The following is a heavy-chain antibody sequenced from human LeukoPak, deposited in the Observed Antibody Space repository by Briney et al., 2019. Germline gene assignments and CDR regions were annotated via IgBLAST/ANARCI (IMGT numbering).Heavy chain of an antibody. CDR1: GGSISSYY. J-gene: IGHJ3*02. CDR3: AGDRSGSSGYYSAVDI. CDR2: FYSSGNT. V-gene: IGHV4-4*07. D-gene: IGHD3-22*01. Sequence: PTDSLSLTCSVSGGSISSYYWSWIRQPAGKGLEWIGRFYSSGNTNYNPSLQSRVNMSVDTSKNQFSLKLSSLTAADTAVYYCAGDRSGSSGYYSAVDIWGRGTMVTVSS.